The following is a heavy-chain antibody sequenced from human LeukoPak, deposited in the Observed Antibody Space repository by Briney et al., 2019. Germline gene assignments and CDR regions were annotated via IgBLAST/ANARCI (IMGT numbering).Heavy chain of an antibody. CDR3: AERDAAGLDY. V-gene: IGHV3-30*02. D-gene: IGHD6-13*01. CDR1: GFTFSSYG. CDR2: IRYDGSNK. Sequence: GGSLRLSCAASGFTFSSYGMHWVRQAPGKGLEWVAFIRYDGSNKYYADSVKGRFTISRDNSKNTLYLQMNSLRADDTAVYYCAERDAAGLDYWGQGTLVTVSS. J-gene: IGHJ4*02.